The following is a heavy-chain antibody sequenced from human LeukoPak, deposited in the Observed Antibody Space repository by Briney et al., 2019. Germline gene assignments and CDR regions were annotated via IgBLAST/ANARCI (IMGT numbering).Heavy chain of an antibody. CDR1: GGSISSGGYS. D-gene: IGHD5-12*01. J-gene: IGHJ4*02. CDR3: ARVFGGYGGARYYFDY. V-gene: IGHV4-30-2*01. CDR2: IYHSGST. Sequence: PSETLSLTCAVSGGSISSGGYSWSWIRQPPGKGLEWIGYIYHSGSTYYNPSLKSRVTISVDRSNNQFSLKLTSVTAADAAVYYCARVFGGYGGARYYFDYWGQGTLVTVSS.